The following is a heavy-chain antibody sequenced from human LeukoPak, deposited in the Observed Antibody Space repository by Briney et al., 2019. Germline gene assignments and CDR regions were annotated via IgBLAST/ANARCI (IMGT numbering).Heavy chain of an antibody. V-gene: IGHV4-59*01. CDR1: GGSLSNYY. CDR2: IYYSGST. Sequence: PSETLSLTCTVSGGSLSNYYWSWLRQPPGKGLEWIGYIYYSGSTNYNPSLKSRVTILVDTSKNQFSLKLSSVTAADTAVYYCAREGYYDSSGPFDYWGQGTLVTVSS. D-gene: IGHD3-22*01. CDR3: AREGYYDSSGPFDY. J-gene: IGHJ4*02.